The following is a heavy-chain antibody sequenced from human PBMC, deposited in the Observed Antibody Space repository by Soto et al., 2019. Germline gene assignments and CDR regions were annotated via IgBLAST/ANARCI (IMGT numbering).Heavy chain of an antibody. CDR2: IYYSWST. CDR3: ASQSTTMVRGIDP. V-gene: IGHV4-59*01. J-gene: IGHJ5*02. CDR1: VFSIIIYD. Sequence: PAWTXSLTGTFSVFSIIIYDLIWIRHPPGKGRECIGYIYYSWSTNYNPSLKSRVTISVDTSKNQFSLKLSSVTAADTAVYYCASQSTTMVRGIDPWGQGTLVTVSS. D-gene: IGHD3-10*01.